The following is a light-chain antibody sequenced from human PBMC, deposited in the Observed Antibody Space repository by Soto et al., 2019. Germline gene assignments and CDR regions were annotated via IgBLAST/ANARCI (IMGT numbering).Light chain of an antibody. CDR1: SSNLGSNS. CDR3: ASWDDNLNGGV. J-gene: IGLJ3*02. Sequence: QSVLTQPPSASGTPGQRVIISCSGSSSNLGSNSGNWYQQLPGTAPKLLIYTDYQRPSGVPDRFSGSKSGTSASLAINGLHSEDEADYYCASWDDNLNGGVFGGGTKLTVL. CDR2: TDY. V-gene: IGLV1-44*01.